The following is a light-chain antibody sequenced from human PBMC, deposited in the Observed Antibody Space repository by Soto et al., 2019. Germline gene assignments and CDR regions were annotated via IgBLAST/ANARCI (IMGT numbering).Light chain of an antibody. V-gene: IGKV1-5*01. CDR1: QTITNR. Sequence: DIQMTQSPSTLSASVGDRVTITCRASQTITNRLAWYQQKTGKAPKVLIYDASNLESGVPSRFSGSGSGTEFILTISRLQSYDIASCLCKHYGCMWTFGQGTKVDIK. CDR2: DAS. CDR3: KHYGCMWT. J-gene: IGKJ1*01.